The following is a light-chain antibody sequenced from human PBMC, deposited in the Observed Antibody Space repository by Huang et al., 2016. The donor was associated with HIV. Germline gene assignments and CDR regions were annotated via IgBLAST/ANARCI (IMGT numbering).Light chain of an antibody. CDR3: QQYHSLPWT. J-gene: IGKJ1*01. CDR1: QGIGNS. V-gene: IGKV1-NL1*01. Sequence: DIQMTQSPSSLSASVGDRVTITCRASQGIGNSLAWYQPKPEKAPRLLLYATSTLESGVPSRFSGSGSGTHYTLTINTLQPEDIASYYCQQYHSLPWTFGQGTKVEIK. CDR2: ATS.